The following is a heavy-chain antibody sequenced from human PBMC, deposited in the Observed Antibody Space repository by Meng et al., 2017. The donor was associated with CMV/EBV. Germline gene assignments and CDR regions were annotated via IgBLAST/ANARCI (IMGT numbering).Heavy chain of an antibody. CDR2: IYTSGST. J-gene: IGHJ4*02. CDR1: GGSLISYY. V-gene: IGHV4-4*07. D-gene: IGHD6-19*01. Sequence: VPRQVAGPERAKPSETLSLTCTVPGGSLISYYWSWIRQRAGKELEWIGRIYTSGSTNYNPSLKSRVTMSVDTSKNQFSLKLSSVTAADTAVYYCARDSSGWYPHFDYWGQGTLVTVSS. CDR3: ARDSSGWYPHFDY.